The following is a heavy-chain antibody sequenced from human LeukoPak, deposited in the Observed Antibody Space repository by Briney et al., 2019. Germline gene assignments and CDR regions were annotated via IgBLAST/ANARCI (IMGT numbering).Heavy chain of an antibody. D-gene: IGHD6-19*01. Sequence: GGSLRLSCAASGFTFSSYAMHWVRQAPGKGLEWVSAISGSGGSTYYADSVKGRFTISRDNSKNTLYLQMNSLRAEDTAVYYCAKDRGIAVALDPWGQGTLVTVSS. CDR1: GFTFSSYA. V-gene: IGHV3-23*01. J-gene: IGHJ5*02. CDR3: AKDRGIAVALDP. CDR2: ISGSGGST.